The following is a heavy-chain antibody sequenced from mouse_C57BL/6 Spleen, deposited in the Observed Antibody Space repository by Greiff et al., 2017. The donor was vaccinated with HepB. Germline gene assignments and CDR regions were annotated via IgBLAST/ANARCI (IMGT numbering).Heavy chain of an antibody. V-gene: IGHV5-16*01. CDR1: GFTFSDYY. J-gene: IGHJ1*03. Sequence: EVKVVESEGGLVQPGSSMKLSCTASGFTFSDYYMAWVRQVPEKGLEWVANINYDGSSTYYLDSLKSRFIISRDNAKNILYLQMSSLKSEDTATYSCARDKTYYGSSLGHFDVWGTGTTVTVSS. CDR3: ARDKTYYGSSLGHFDV. D-gene: IGHD1-1*01. CDR2: INYDGSST.